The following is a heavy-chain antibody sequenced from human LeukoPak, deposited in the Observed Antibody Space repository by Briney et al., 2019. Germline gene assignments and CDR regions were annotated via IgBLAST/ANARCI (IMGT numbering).Heavy chain of an antibody. CDR1: GFTFDDYA. CDR2: ISWNSGSI. Sequence: GGSLRLSCAASGFTFDDYAMHWVRHAPGKGLEWVSGISWNSGSIGYADSVKGRFTISRDNAKNSLYLQMNSLRAEDTALYYCAKSKYYYGSGSLQPITAFDYWGQGTLVTVSS. V-gene: IGHV3-9*01. J-gene: IGHJ4*02. D-gene: IGHD3-10*01. CDR3: AKSKYYYGSGSLQPITAFDY.